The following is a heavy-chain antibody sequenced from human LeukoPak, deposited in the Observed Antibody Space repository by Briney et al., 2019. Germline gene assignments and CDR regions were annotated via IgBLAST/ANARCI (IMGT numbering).Heavy chain of an antibody. V-gene: IGHV3-11*04. CDR3: AREIFGVDF. CDR1: GFTFSDYN. CDR2: ITDSGNTI. Sequence: GGSLRLSCAASGFTFSDYNMNWVRQAPGKGLEWVSYITDSGNTIHYADSVKGRFTISGDNAKNSLYLQMNSLRGEDTAVYYCAREIFGVDFWGQGTLVTVSS. D-gene: IGHD3-10*01. J-gene: IGHJ4*02.